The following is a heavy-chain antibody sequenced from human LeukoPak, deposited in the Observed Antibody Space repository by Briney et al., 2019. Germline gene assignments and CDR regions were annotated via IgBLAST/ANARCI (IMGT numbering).Heavy chain of an antibody. CDR2: ISGSGGST. Sequence: PGGSLRLSCAASGFTFSSYAMSWVRQAPGKGLEWVSAISGSGGSTYYADSVKGRFTISRDNSKYTLYLQMNSLRAEDTAVYYCAKRGAARMDYFDYWGQGTLVTVSS. CDR1: GFTFSSYA. CDR3: AKRGAARMDYFDY. J-gene: IGHJ4*02. D-gene: IGHD6-6*01. V-gene: IGHV3-23*01.